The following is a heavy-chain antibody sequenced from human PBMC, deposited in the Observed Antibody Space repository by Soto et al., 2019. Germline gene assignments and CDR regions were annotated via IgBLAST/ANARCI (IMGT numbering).Heavy chain of an antibody. CDR2: ISGSGAGT. CDR3: ARNYDFRDP. Sequence: GGSLRLSCAASGFTFSSYAMSWVRQAPEKGLEWVSAISGSGAGTYYADSVKGRFTTSRDNSRNTLYMQMSSLRVEDTAVYYCARNYDFRDPWGQGTLVTVSS. V-gene: IGHV3-23*01. J-gene: IGHJ5*02. CDR1: GFTFSSYA. D-gene: IGHD3-3*01.